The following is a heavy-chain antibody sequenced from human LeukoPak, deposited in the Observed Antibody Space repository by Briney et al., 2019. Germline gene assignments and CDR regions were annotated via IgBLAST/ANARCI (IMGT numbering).Heavy chain of an antibody. D-gene: IGHD2-2*01. CDR3: TTGQNIVVVPAATGSLSPWYYGMDV. Sequence: GGTLRLSWAASGCTFSNACWSWVRQPPGKGLEWVGRIKSKTDAGKTAYAAPAKGRFTISRDDTKTTLYPQINSLITEDTAVYYCTTGQNIVVVPAATGSLSPWYYGMDVWGNGTTVTVSS. CDR2: IKSKTDAGKT. V-gene: IGHV3-15*01. CDR1: GCTFSNAC. J-gene: IGHJ6*04.